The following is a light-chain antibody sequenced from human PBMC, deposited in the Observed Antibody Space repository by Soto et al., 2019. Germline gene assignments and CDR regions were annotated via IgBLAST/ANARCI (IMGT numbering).Light chain of an antibody. Sequence: QSVLTQPPSVSAAPGQKVTISCSGSSSNIGNNYVSWYQQFPEAAPRLLMYDNDKRPSGIPDRFSGSKSGTSATLVITGLQTGVEEDYYCATWDRSLSAGVFGGGTKLTVL. CDR1: SSNIGNNY. CDR3: ATWDRSLSAGV. J-gene: IGLJ2*01. V-gene: IGLV1-51*01. CDR2: DND.